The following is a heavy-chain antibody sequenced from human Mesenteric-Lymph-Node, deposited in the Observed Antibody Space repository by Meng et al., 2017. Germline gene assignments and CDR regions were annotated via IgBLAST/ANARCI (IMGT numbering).Heavy chain of an antibody. J-gene: IGHJ2*01. CDR2: INPSGGST. Sequence: ASVKVSCKASGYTFTSYDINWVRQAPGQGLEWMGIINPSGGSTSYAQKFQGRVTMTRDTSTSTVYMELSSLRSEDTAVYYCARGGITMIVVAENWYFDLWGRGTLVTVSS. D-gene: IGHD3-22*01. V-gene: IGHV1-46*01. CDR3: ARGGITMIVVAENWYFDL. CDR1: GYTFTSYD.